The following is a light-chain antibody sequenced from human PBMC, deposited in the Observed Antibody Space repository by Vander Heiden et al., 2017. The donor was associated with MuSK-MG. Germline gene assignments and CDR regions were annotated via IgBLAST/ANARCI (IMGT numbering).Light chain of an antibody. J-gene: IGLJ1*01. Sequence: QSALTQPASVSGSPGQAITISCSDVGAYNYVSWYQKYPGKAPKLMIYDVTNRPSGVSNRFSGSKSGNTASLTTSGLQAEDEADYYCSSSRRSINPYVFGTGTTVTVL. CDR1: DVGAYNY. CDR2: DVT. V-gene: IGLV2-14*01. CDR3: SSSRRSINPYV.